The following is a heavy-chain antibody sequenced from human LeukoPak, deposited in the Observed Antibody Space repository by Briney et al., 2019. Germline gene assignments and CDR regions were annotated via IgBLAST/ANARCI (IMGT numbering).Heavy chain of an antibody. CDR1: GGSISSYY. D-gene: IGHD2-2*02. V-gene: IGHV4-59*01. Sequence: PSETLSLTCTVSGGSISSYYWSWIRQPPGKGLEWIGYIYYSGSTNYNPSLKSRVTISVDTSKNQFSLKLSSVTAADTAVYYCASSDGVVVPAAIPGYYYYMDVWGKGATVTVSS. CDR2: IYYSGST. J-gene: IGHJ6*03. CDR3: ASSDGVVVPAAIPGYYYYMDV.